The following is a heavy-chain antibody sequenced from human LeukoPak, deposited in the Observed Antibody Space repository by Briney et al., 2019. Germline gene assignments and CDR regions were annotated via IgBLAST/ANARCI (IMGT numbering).Heavy chain of an antibody. Sequence: AASVKVSCKASGYTFTSYYMHWVRQAPGQGLEWMGIINPSGGSTSYAQKFQGRVTMTRDTSTSTVYMELSSLRSEDTAVYYCARGRGTSGNTRDFYYYYYMDVWGTGTTVTVSS. CDR1: GYTFTSYY. D-gene: IGHD4-23*01. V-gene: IGHV1-46*01. CDR3: ARGRGTSGNTRDFYYYYYMDV. J-gene: IGHJ6*03. CDR2: INPSGGST.